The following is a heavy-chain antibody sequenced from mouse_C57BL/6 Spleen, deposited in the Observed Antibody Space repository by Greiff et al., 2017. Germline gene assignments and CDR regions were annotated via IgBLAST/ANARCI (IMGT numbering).Heavy chain of an antibody. D-gene: IGHD2-3*01. CDR3: ARDRGDDGYLYYFDY. Sequence: EVKLMESGGGLVKPGGSLKLSCAASGFTFSSYAMSWVRQTPEKRLEWVATISDGGSYTYYPDNVKGRFTISRDNAKNNLYLQMSHLKSEDTAMYYCARDRGDDGYLYYFDYWGQGTTLTVSS. V-gene: IGHV5-4*01. CDR2: ISDGGSYT. CDR1: GFTFSSYA. J-gene: IGHJ2*01.